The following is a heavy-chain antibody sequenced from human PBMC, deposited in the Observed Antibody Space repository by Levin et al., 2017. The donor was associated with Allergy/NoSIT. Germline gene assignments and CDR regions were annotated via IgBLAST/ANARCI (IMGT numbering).Heavy chain of an antibody. V-gene: IGHV3-49*04. D-gene: IGHD3-3*01. CDR2: IRSKAYGGTT. J-gene: IGHJ6*03. Sequence: GGSLRLSCTASGFTFGDYAMSWVRQAPGKGLEWVGFIRSKAYGGTTEYAASVKGTFTISSDESKSITYLQMNSLKTGDTDVYYGTRLYDYWSANYYMDVWGKGTTVTV. CDR1: GFTFGDYA. CDR3: TRLYDYWSANYYMDV.